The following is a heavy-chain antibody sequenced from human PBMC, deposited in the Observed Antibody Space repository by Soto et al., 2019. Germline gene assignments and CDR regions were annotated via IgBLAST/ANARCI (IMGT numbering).Heavy chain of an antibody. V-gene: IGHV3-23*01. J-gene: IGHJ4*02. Sequence: EVQLLESGDGFIQPGGSLRLSCAASGFTFGSYAMSWVRQAPEKGLEWVSSTSASGGTTYYADSVKGRSTISRDNSKNMLYLEMNSLRAEDTAVYYCAKAKYSSSWWAVDYWVQGTLVTVSS. D-gene: IGHD6-13*01. CDR2: TSASGGTT. CDR3: AKAKYSSSWWAVDY. CDR1: GFTFGSYA.